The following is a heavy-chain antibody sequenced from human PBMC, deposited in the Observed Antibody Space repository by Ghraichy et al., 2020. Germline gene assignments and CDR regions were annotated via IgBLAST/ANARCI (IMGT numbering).Heavy chain of an antibody. CDR2: ISTRSTYK. Sequence: GGSLRLSCAASGFTFSSYAMNWVRQAPGKGLGWVSSISTRSTYKNYAASVKGRFTVSRDNATNSLFLQMDSLRADDTSVYYCARDVGFDNSAGGLDVWGHGTWVIVSS. CDR3: ARDVGFDNSAGGLDV. V-gene: IGHV3-21*01. CDR1: GFTFSSYA. D-gene: IGHD4-23*01. J-gene: IGHJ6*02.